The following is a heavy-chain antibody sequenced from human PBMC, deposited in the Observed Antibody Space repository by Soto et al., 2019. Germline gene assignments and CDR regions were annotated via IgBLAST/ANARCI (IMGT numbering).Heavy chain of an antibody. CDR3: VSQRTSVLTQAYFDY. CDR1: GGAVINSNYY. CDR2: VYYRGRS. V-gene: IGHV4-39*01. D-gene: IGHD2-8*01. J-gene: IGHJ4*02. Sequence: PSETLSLNCTVSGGAVINSNYYFFWIRQSPGKGLEWIGSVYYRGRSYSKSSVKSRVTISVDTSKNQFSLNLNSVTASDTAVYYCVSQRTSVLTQAYFDYWGPGALVTSPQ.